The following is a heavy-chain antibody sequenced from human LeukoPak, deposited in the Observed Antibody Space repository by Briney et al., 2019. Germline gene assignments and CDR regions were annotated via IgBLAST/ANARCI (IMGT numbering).Heavy chain of an antibody. CDR3: ARDLKTAMDYFDY. CDR2: IYSGGDT. Sequence: GGTLRLSCAASGFTVSSNYMSWVRQAPGKGLEWVSVIYSGGDTFYADSVKGRFTISRDNSKNTLFLQMNSLRPEDTAVYYCARDLKTAMDYFDYWGQGALVTVSS. CDR1: GFTVSSNY. V-gene: IGHV3-66*01. D-gene: IGHD2-2*01. J-gene: IGHJ4*02.